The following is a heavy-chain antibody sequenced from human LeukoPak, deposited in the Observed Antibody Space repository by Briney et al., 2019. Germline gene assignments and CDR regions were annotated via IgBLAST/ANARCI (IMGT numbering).Heavy chain of an antibody. CDR2: IYSGGGT. J-gene: IGHJ4*02. CDR3: ARVYSLMDRAEYYFDS. CDR1: GFTVSSNY. V-gene: IGHV3-53*01. D-gene: IGHD2-21*01. Sequence: PGGSLRLSCAASGFTVSSNYMSWVRQAPGKGLEWVSVIYSGGGTNSADSVKGRFTISRDNSKNTLYLQMNSLRAEDTAVYYCARVYSLMDRAEYYFDSWGQGTLVTVSS.